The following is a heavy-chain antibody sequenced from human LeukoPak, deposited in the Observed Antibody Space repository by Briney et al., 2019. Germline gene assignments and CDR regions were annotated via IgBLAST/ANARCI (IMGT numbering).Heavy chain of an antibody. V-gene: IGHV4-59*01. J-gene: IGHJ6*04. CDR1: GGSISSYY. Sequence: PSETLSLTCTVSGGSISSYYWSWIRQPPGKGLEWIGCIYYSGSTNYNPSLKSRVTISVDTSKNQFSLKLSSVTAADTAVYYCAREYCSSTSCHEVDVWGKGTTVTVSS. CDR3: AREYCSSTSCHEVDV. CDR2: IYYSGST. D-gene: IGHD2-2*01.